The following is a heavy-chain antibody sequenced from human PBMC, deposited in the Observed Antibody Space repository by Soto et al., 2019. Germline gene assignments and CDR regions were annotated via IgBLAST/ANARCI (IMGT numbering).Heavy chain of an antibody. CDR3: ARDIQSVGPRANDAFDV. J-gene: IGHJ3*01. Sequence: QVQLVQSGADLKKPGASVNISCTASGFTFSDNLIKWVRQLPGQGLEWMGWLNPDTGNTRYSETFKGRVTISRHPSASIAYLELSGLENEDTALYFCARDIQSVGPRANDAFDVWGQGTMITVSS. D-gene: IGHD5-18*01. V-gene: IGHV1-3*01. CDR2: LNPDTGNT. CDR1: GFTFSDNL.